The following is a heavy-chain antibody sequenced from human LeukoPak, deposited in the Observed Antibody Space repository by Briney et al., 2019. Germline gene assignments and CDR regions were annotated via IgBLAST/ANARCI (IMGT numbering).Heavy chain of an antibody. CDR3: AGHTNYGATDAFDI. CDR1: GYSISSGYY. J-gene: IGHJ3*02. CDR2: IYHSGST. Sequence: SETLSLTCAVSGYSISSGYYWGWIRQPPGKGLEWIGSIYHSGSTYYNPSLKSRVTISVDTSKNQFSLKLSSVTAADTAVYYCAGHTNYGATDAFDIWGQGTMVTVSS. D-gene: IGHD4-17*01. V-gene: IGHV4-38-2*01.